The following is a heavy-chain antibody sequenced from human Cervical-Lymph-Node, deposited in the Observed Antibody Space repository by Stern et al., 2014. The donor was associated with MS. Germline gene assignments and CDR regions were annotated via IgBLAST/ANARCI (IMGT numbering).Heavy chain of an antibody. D-gene: IGHD3-16*01. CDR3: ARGGGDNWFDP. Sequence: QVQLVQSGAEVKKPGSSVKVSCKASGGISWVRQAPGQGLEWMGGVIPFVGTSNYAQKFQGRVTITAETATATAYLEMNSLIVDDTAVYYCARGGGDNWFDPWGQGTLVTVSS. V-gene: IGHV1-69*06. J-gene: IGHJ5*02. CDR2: VIPFVGTS. CDR1: GG.